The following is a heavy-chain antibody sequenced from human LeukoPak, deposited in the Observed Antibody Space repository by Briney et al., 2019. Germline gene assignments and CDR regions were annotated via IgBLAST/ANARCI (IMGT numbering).Heavy chain of an antibody. CDR1: GFTFSSYS. Sequence: GSLRLSCAASGFTFSSYSMNWVRQPPGKGLEWVGYIYYSGTTYYNPSLKSRVTISVDTSKNQFSLKLSSVTAADTAVYYCARDDHGSGSLDAFDIWGQGTMVTVSS. V-gene: IGHV4-59*12. CDR3: ARDDHGSGSLDAFDI. J-gene: IGHJ3*02. D-gene: IGHD3-10*01. CDR2: IYYSGTT.